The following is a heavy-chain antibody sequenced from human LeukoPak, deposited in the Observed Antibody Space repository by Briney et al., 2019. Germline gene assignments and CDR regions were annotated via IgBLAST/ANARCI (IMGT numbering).Heavy chain of an antibody. D-gene: IGHD2-2*02. CDR3: VRFNPGHYNAFDI. V-gene: IGHV4-34*01. Sequence: PSETLSLTCAVYGGSFSGYYWSWIRQPPGKGLEWIGEINHSGSTNYNPSLKSRVTISVDTSKNQFSLKLSSVTAADTAMYYCVRFNPGHYNAFDIWGQGTMVTVSS. CDR1: GGSFSGYY. J-gene: IGHJ3*02. CDR2: INHSGST.